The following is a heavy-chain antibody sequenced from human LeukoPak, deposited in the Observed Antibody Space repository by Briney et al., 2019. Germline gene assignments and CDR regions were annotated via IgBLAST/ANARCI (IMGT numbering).Heavy chain of an antibody. J-gene: IGHJ5*02. V-gene: IGHV4-59*01. D-gene: IGHD6-13*01. CDR1: GGSISSYY. CDR2: IYYSGST. Sequence: PSETLSLTCTVSGGSISSYYWSWIRQPPGKGLEWIGYIYYSGSTNHNPSLKSRVTISVDTSKNQFSLKLSSVTAADTAVYYCARGIYIAAAGTMEWFDPWGQGTLVTVSS. CDR3: ARGIYIAAAGTMEWFDP.